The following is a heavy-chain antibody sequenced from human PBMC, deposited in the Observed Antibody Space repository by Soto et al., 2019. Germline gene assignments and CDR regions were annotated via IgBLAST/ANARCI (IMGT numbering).Heavy chain of an antibody. CDR2: IYYTGST. CDR3: ARLGLHDGSGRYLTDY. D-gene: IGHD3-10*01. J-gene: IGHJ4*02. Sequence: PSETLSLTCTVSGGSISNYFWSWIRQPPGKGLEWIGYIYYTGSTKYTPSLNSRVTISLDTSKNQFSLKLNSVTAADTAVYYCARLGLHDGSGRYLTDYWGQGTLVTVSS. CDR1: GGSISNYF. V-gene: IGHV4-59*08.